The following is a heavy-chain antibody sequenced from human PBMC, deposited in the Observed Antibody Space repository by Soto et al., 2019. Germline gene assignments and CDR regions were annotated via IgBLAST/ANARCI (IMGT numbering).Heavy chain of an antibody. Sequence: EVQLLESGGGLVQPGGSLRLSCAASGFTFNSYVMSWVRQAPGKGLEWVSGISGSGSDTYYADSVKGRFTISRDNSKNTLYLQMNSLGAEDTALYYCTKNGRSDGSGPNWFDPWGQGTLVTVSS. D-gene: IGHD2-15*01. J-gene: IGHJ5*02. CDR1: GFTFNSYV. CDR2: ISGSGSDT. V-gene: IGHV3-23*01. CDR3: TKNGRSDGSGPNWFDP.